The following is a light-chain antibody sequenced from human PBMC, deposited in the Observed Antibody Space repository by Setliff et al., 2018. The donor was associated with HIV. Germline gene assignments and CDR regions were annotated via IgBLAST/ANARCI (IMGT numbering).Light chain of an antibody. V-gene: IGLV3-21*04. Sequence: SYELTQPPSVSVAPGKTARITCGGNNIGSKSVHWYQQKPGQAPVLVIYYDSDRPSGIPERFSGSNSGNTATLTITRVEAGEEADYYCQVWDSSSGPYVYGTGTKVTVL. J-gene: IGLJ1*01. CDR3: QVWDSSSGPYV. CDR2: YDS. CDR1: NIGSKS.